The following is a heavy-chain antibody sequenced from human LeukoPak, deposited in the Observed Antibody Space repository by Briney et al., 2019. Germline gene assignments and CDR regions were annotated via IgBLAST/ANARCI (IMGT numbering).Heavy chain of an antibody. CDR2: IYHSGGT. Sequence: SETLSLTCAVSGYSISSGYYWGWIRQPPGKGLEWIGSIYHSGGTYYNPSLKSRVTISVDTSKNQFSLKLSSVTAADTAVYYCARLTVVAEYFQHWGQGTLVTVSS. CDR1: GYSISSGYY. D-gene: IGHD4-23*01. J-gene: IGHJ1*01. V-gene: IGHV4-38-2*01. CDR3: ARLTVVAEYFQH.